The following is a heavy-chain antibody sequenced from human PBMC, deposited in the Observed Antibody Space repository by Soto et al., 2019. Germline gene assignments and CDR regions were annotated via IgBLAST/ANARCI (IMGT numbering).Heavy chain of an antibody. CDR2: IYATGTT. CDR3: VRDGTKTLSERSHP. D-gene: IGHD1-1*01. CDR1: GASISGFY. J-gene: IGHJ5*02. V-gene: IGHV4-4*07. Sequence: SETLSLTCTVSGASISGFYWSWIRKSAGKGLEWIGRIYATGTTEYNPSLKSRVMMSVDTSKKHFSPKLTSVTAADTAVYYCVRDGTKTLSERSHPWGPG.